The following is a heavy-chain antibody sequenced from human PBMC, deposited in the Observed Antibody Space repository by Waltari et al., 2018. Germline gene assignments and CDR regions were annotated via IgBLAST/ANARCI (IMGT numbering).Heavy chain of an antibody. CDR1: GGSFSGYY. CDR3: ARRYSSGWFGAFDI. Sequence: QVQLQQWGAGLLKPSETLSLTCAVYGGSFSGYYWSWIRQPPGKGLEWSGEINHSGSTNYNPSLKSRVNISVDTSKNQFSLKLSSVTAADTAVYYCARRYSSGWFGAFDIWGQGTMVTVSS. CDR2: INHSGST. J-gene: IGHJ3*02. V-gene: IGHV4-34*01. D-gene: IGHD6-19*01.